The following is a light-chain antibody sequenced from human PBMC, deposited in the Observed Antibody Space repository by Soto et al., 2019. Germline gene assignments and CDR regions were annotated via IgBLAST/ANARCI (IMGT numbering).Light chain of an antibody. CDR2: GAT. J-gene: IGKJ1*01. Sequence: EIVCTQSPGTLSLSPGESATLSCRAIQSVSSSYLAWYQHKPGQAPRLLIYGATSRATGIPDRFSGSGSGTDFTLTISRLEPQDFAMYYGHQYGRSPTGTLGQGTKGAIK. CDR3: HQYGRSPTGT. CDR1: QSVSSSY. V-gene: IGKV3-20*01.